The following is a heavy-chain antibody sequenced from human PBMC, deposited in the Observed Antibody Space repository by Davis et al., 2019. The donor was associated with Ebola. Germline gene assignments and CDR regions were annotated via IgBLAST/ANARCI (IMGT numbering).Heavy chain of an antibody. CDR3: ARGSPLIYYYYYYMDV. V-gene: IGHV4-30-4*02. CDR2: IYYSGST. J-gene: IGHJ6*03. CDR1: GGSISSGDYY. Sequence: PLETLSLTCTVSGGSISSGDYYWSWIRQPPGKGLEWIGYIYYSGSTYYNPSLKSRVTISVDTSKNQFSLKLSSVTAADTAVYYCARGSPLIYYYYYYMDVWGKGTTVTVSS. D-gene: IGHD3-16*01.